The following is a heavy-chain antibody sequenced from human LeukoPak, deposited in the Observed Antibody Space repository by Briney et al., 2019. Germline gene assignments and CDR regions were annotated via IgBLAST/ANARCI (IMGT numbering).Heavy chain of an antibody. Sequence: GGSLRLSCAASGFTFSSYSMNWVRQAPGKGLEWVSSISSSSSYIYYADSVKGRFTISRDNVKNSLYLQMNSLRAEDTAVYYCARESSTSYAFDYWGQGTLVTVSS. CDR1: GFTFSSYS. D-gene: IGHD2-2*01. V-gene: IGHV3-21*01. J-gene: IGHJ4*02. CDR2: ISSSSSYI. CDR3: ARESSTSYAFDY.